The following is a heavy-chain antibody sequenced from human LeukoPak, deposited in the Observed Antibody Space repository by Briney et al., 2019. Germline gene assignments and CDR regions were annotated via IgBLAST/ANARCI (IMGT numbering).Heavy chain of an antibody. Sequence: GGSLRLSCAASGFTFSSYAMHWVRQAPGKGLEWVAVISYDGSNKYYADSVKGRFTISRDNSKNTLYLQMNSLRAEDTAVYYWTTTNIVATTKRGYWGQGTLVTVSS. CDR2: ISYDGSNK. CDR1: GFTFSSYA. J-gene: IGHJ4*02. V-gene: IGHV3-30-3*01. D-gene: IGHD5-12*01. CDR3: TTTNIVATTKRGY.